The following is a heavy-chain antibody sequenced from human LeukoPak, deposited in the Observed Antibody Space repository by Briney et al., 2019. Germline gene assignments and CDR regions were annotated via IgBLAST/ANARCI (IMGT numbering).Heavy chain of an antibody. J-gene: IGHJ4*02. CDR3: AKEEFWRFDF. Sequence: GGSLRLSCAASGFDFSHHYITWVRQAPGKGPEWVAKISPDGGVSQYVDSVKGRFTISRDNSKNSLSLHMSSLRVEDTALYFCAKEEFWRFDFWGQGTLVTVSS. CDR1: GFDFSHHY. CDR2: ISPDGGVS. D-gene: IGHD1-1*01. V-gene: IGHV3-7*03.